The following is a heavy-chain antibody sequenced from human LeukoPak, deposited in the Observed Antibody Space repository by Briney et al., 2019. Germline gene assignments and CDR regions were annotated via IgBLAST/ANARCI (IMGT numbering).Heavy chain of an antibody. CDR3: ARGLRGTRGTMIVVVPRGYFDY. Sequence: SETLSLTCAVYGGSFSGYYWSWIRQPPGKERKWSGEINHSGSTNSNPSLKSRVTISVDTSKNQFSLKLSSVTAADTAVYYCARGLRGTRGTMIVVVPRGYFDYWGEGTLVTVSS. D-gene: IGHD3-22*01. V-gene: IGHV4-34*01. CDR1: GGSFSGYY. J-gene: IGHJ4*02. CDR2: INHSGST.